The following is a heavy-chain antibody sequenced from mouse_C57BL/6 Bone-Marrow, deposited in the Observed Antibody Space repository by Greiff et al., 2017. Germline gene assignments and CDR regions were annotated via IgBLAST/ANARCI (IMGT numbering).Heavy chain of an antibody. CDR3: ARGDDYDGTGFDY. V-gene: IGHV1-69*01. J-gene: IGHJ2*01. D-gene: IGHD2-4*01. Sequence: VQLQESGAELARPGASVKLSCKASGYTFTSYWMHWVKQRPGQGLEWIGEIDPSDSYTNYNQKFKGKSTLTVDKSSSTAYMQLSSLTSEDSAVYYCARGDDYDGTGFDYWGQGTTLTVSS. CDR1: GYTFTSYW. CDR2: IDPSDSYT.